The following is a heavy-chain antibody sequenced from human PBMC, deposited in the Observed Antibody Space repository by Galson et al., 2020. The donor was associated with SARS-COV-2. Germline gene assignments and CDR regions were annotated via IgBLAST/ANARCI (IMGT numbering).Heavy chain of an antibody. D-gene: IGHD4-17*01. CDR1: GGSFSGYY. V-gene: IGHV4-34*01. Sequence: ETSETLSLTCAVYGGSFSGYYWSWIRQPPGKGLEWIGEINHSGSTNYNPSLKSRVTISVDTSKNQFSLKLSSVTAADTAVYYCARVTHDYYWYFDLWGRGTLVTVSS. CDR3: ARVTHDYYWYFDL. CDR2: INHSGST. J-gene: IGHJ2*01.